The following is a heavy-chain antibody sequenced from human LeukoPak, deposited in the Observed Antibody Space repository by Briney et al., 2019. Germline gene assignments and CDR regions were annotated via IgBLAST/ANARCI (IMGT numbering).Heavy chain of an antibody. D-gene: IGHD4-17*01. Sequence: GGSLRLSCAASGFTFSSYEMNWVRQAPWKGLEWVSYISSSGSTIYYADSVKGRFTISRDNAKNSLYLQMNSLRAEDTAVYYCARGVYGDFFDYWGQGTLVTVSS. V-gene: IGHV3-48*03. J-gene: IGHJ4*02. CDR3: ARGVYGDFFDY. CDR2: ISSSGSTI. CDR1: GFTFSSYE.